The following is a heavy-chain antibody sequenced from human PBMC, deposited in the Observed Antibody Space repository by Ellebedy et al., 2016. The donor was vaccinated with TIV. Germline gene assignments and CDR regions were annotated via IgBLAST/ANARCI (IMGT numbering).Heavy chain of an antibody. CDR2: IKQDGSEK. V-gene: IGHV3-7*01. D-gene: IGHD2-8*01. CDR3: ARGYASPNY. Sequence: GESLKISCAASGFTFSSYWMSWVRQAPGKGLEWVANIKQDGSEKYYVDSVKGRFTISGDNAKNSLYLQMNSLRAEDTAVYYCARGYASPNYWGQGTLVTVSS. CDR1: GFTFSSYW. J-gene: IGHJ4*02.